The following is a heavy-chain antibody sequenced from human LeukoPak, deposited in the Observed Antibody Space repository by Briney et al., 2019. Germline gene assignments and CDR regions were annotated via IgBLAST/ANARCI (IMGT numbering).Heavy chain of an antibody. CDR3: ARGGGSYPIDAFYI. J-gene: IGHJ3*02. D-gene: IGHD1-26*01. Sequence: SETLSLTCTVSGGSISSSSYYWGWIRQPPGKGMEWIGSIYYSGSTYYNPSLKSRVTISVDTSKNQFSLKLSSVTAADTAVYYCARGGGSYPIDAFYIWGQGTMVTVSS. CDR1: GGSISSSSYY. CDR2: IYYSGST. V-gene: IGHV4-39*07.